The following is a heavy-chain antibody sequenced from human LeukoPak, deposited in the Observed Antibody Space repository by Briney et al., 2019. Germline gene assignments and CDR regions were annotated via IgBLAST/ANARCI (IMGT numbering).Heavy chain of an antibody. J-gene: IGHJ4*02. CDR1: GFTFSSYG. CDR3: AKRGYYYDSSGYYSRTYFDY. V-gene: IGHV3-30*18. CDR2: ISYDGSNK. D-gene: IGHD3-22*01. Sequence: PGRSLRLSCVVSGFTFSSYGMHWVRQAPGKGLEWVAVISYDGSNKYYADSVKGRFTISRDNSKNTLYLQMNNLRAEDTAVYYCAKRGYYYDSSGYYSRTYFDYWGQGTLVIVSS.